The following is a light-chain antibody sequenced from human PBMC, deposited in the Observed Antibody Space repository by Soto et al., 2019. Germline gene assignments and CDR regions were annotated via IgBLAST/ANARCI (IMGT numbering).Light chain of an antibody. J-gene: IGLJ1*01. CDR2: EVS. V-gene: IGLV2-14*01. Sequence: QSVLTQPASVSGSPGQSITISCTGTSSDVGGYTYVSWHQQHPGKAPNLIIYEVSNRPSGVSNRFSGSRSGNTASLTISGLQAEDEADYYCNSYTSGSTSVFGTGTKVTVL. CDR1: SSDVGGYTY. CDR3: NSYTSGSTSV.